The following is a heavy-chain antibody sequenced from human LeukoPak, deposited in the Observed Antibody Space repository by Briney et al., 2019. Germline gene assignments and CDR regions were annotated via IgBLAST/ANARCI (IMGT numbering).Heavy chain of an antibody. D-gene: IGHD2-21*02. CDR1: GFTFSSYG. V-gene: IGHV3-30*02. Sequence: GGSLRLSCAASGFTFSSYGMHWARQAPGKGLEWVAFIRYDGSNKYYADSVKGRFTISRDNSKNTLYLQMNSLRAEDTAVYYCAKDPRCGGDCYSDGYWGQGTLVTVSS. CDR2: IRYDGSNK. J-gene: IGHJ4*02. CDR3: AKDPRCGGDCYSDGY.